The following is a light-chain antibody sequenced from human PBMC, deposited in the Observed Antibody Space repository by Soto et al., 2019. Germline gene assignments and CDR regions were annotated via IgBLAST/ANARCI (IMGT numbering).Light chain of an antibody. CDR3: SSYAGSNNLV. V-gene: IGLV2-8*01. CDR1: SSDVGGYNY. CDR2: EVS. J-gene: IGLJ3*02. Sequence: QSALTQPPSASGSPGQSVTISCTGTSSDVGGYNYVSWYQQHPGKAPKLMIYEVSKRPSGVPDRFSDSKSGNTASLTVSGLQAEDEAEYYCSSYAGSNNLVFGGGTKLTVL.